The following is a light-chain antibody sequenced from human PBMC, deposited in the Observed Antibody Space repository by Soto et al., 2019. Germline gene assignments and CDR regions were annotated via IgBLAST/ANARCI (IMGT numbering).Light chain of an antibody. Sequence: QSALTQPASVSGSPGQSITISCTGTSSNVGSYKLVSWYQQHPGKAPKLMIFEVNKRPSGVSNRFYGSKSGNTASLTISGLKVEDEADYYCCSSGGSPTYVFGTGTQLTV. CDR1: SSNVGSYKL. V-gene: IGLV2-23*02. J-gene: IGLJ1*01. CDR3: CSSGGSPTYV. CDR2: EVN.